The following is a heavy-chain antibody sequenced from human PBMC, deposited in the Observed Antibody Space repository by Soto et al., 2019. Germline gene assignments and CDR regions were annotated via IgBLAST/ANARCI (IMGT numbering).Heavy chain of an antibody. CDR1: GYTFINYH. Sequence: QVQLVQSGGEVKKPGASVTVSCKASGYTFINYHITWARQAPGQGLEWMAWINTYNGMTDYAQRFQGRVTMTRDTSTSTAYMELRNLGSDDTTVYFCAKSPRGEMATDWGQGTLVTVSS. D-gene: IGHD5-12*01. J-gene: IGHJ4*02. CDR3: AKSPRGEMATD. CDR2: INTYNGMT. V-gene: IGHV1-18*01.